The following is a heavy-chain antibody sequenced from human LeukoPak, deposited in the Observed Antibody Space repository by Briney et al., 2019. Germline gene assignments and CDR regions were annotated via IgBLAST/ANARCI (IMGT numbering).Heavy chain of an antibody. CDR3: ARVPDWTYVPDY. J-gene: IGHJ4*02. CDR2: IKSSNT. V-gene: IGHV4-61*02. CDR1: GGSISSDRFY. Sequence: SEALSLTCTVSGGSISSDRFYWTWVRQPAGKGLEWIGRIKSSNTNYNPSLKSRVSISLDTSTNQFSLKLSSLTAADTAVYYCARVPDWTYVPDYWGQGTLVTVSS. D-gene: IGHD3-16*01.